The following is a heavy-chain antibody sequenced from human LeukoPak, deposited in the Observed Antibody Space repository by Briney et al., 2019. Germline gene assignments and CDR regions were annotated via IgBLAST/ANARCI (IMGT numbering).Heavy chain of an antibody. CDR2: IYHSGNT. CDR3: ARLHFFGYSGYAFDY. Sequence: SETLSLTCTVSGGSISSSSYYWGWIRQPPGTGLEWIGSIYHSGNTYYKASLKRRVTISLDTSKNQFSLKLNSVTAADTAVYYCARLHFFGYSGYAFDYWGQGTLVTVSS. CDR1: GGSISSSSYY. V-gene: IGHV4-39*07. D-gene: IGHD5-12*01. J-gene: IGHJ4*02.